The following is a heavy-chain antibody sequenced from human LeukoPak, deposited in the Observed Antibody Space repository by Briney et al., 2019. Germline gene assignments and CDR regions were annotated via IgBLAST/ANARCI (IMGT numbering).Heavy chain of an antibody. J-gene: IGHJ4*02. V-gene: IGHV3-9*01. Sequence: GGSLRPPWAPWGFPFKDLAVHGSRLARGRGLGGVSGISWNSGNIGYADSVKGRFTISRDNAKNSLYLQMNSLRAEDSALYYCGKDLSYGYLGRWGQGTLVTVSS. CDR2: ISWNSGNI. CDR1: GFPFKDLA. D-gene: IGHD5-18*01. CDR3: GKDLSYGYLGR.